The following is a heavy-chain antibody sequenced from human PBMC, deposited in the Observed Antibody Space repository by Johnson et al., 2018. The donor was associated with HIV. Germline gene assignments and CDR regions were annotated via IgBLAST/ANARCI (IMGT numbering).Heavy chain of an antibody. D-gene: IGHD7-27*01. Sequence: EWVAVISYDGTKKYSAGSVKGRFTISRDNSKNTLYLQMNNLRLGDTAVYYCANNLGTAGGAFDIWGQGTTVTVSS. CDR3: ANNLGTAGGAFDI. CDR2: ISYDGTKK. V-gene: IGHV3-30*04. J-gene: IGHJ3*02.